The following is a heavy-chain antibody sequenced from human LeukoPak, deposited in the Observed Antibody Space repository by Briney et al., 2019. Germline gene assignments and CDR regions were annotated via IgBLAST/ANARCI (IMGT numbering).Heavy chain of an antibody. Sequence: GGSLRLSCAASGFTFSNYNINWVRQAPGKGLEWVSYISDNTGTIYYADSVKGRFTISRDNAKNSLYLQMNSLRAEDTAVYYCASDLIIGATTPNYFDYWGQGTLVTVSS. J-gene: IGHJ4*02. CDR2: ISDNTGTI. CDR1: GFTFSNYN. CDR3: ASDLIIGATTPNYFDY. V-gene: IGHV3-48*04. D-gene: IGHD5-12*01.